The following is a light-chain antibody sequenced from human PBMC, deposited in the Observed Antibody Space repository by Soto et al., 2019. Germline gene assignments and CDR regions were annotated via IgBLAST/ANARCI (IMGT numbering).Light chain of an antibody. CDR3: SSYTSSSTRV. V-gene: IGLV2-14*01. CDR2: EVS. J-gene: IGLJ1*01. Sequence: QSVLTQPASVSVSPGQSSTISCTGTSSDVGGYNYVSWYQQHPGKAPKLMIYEVSNRPSGVSNRFSGSKSGNTASLTISGLQAEDEADYYCSSYTSSSTRVFGTGTKVTVL. CDR1: SSDVGGYNY.